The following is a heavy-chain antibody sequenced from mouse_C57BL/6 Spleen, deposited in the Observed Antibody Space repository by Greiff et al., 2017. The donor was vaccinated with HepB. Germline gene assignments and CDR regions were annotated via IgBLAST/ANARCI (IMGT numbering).Heavy chain of an antibody. CDR2: IYPGSGST. J-gene: IGHJ2*01. Sequence: VQLKQPGAELVKPGASVKMSCKASGYTFTSYWITWVKQRPGQGLEWIGDIYPGSGSTNYNEKFKSKATLTVDTSSSTAYMQLSSLTSEDSAVYYCARSGLSGAYYSGYWGQGTTLTVSS. D-gene: IGHD2-12*01. CDR3: ARSGLSGAYYSGY. CDR1: GYTFTSYW. V-gene: IGHV1-55*01.